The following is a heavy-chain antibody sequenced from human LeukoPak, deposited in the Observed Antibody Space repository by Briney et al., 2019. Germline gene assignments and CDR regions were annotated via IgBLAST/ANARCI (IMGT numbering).Heavy chain of an antibody. J-gene: IGHJ3*02. CDR3: AKLQWPKTFDI. D-gene: IGHD6-19*01. CDR2: ISASGGST. CDR1: GFTFNSYA. Sequence: GGSLRLSCAASGFTFNSYAISWVRQAPGKGLEWVSVISASGGSTYYADSVKGRFTISRDNSKNTLFLQMNSLRAEDTAVYYCAKLQWPKTFDIWGQGTMVIVSS. V-gene: IGHV3-23*01.